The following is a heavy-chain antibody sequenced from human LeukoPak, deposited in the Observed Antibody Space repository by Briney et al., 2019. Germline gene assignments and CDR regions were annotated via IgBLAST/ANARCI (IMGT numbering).Heavy chain of an antibody. V-gene: IGHV4-34*01. J-gene: IGHJ4*02. CDR2: INHSGST. CDR3: ARGYCSGGSCYQSY. Sequence: PSETLSLTCAVYGGSFSGYYWSWIRQPPGKGLEWIGEINHSGSTNYNPSLKSRVTISVDTSKNQFSLKLSSVTAADTAVYYCARGYCSGGSCYQSYWGQGTLVTVSS. CDR1: GGSFSGYY. D-gene: IGHD2-15*01.